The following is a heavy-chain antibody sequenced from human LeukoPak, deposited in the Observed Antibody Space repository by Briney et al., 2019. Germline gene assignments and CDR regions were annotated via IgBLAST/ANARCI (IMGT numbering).Heavy chain of an antibody. D-gene: IGHD6-6*01. CDR3: GGTQYSSSAGYYYMDV. CDR1: GGSISSYY. J-gene: IGHJ6*03. V-gene: IGHV4-59*01. Sequence: PSETLFLTCTVSGGSISSYYWSWIRQPPGKGLEWIGYIYYSGSTNYNPSLKSRVTISVDTSKNQLSLKLSSVTAADTAVYYCGGTQYSSSAGYYYMDVWGKGTTVTVSS. CDR2: IYYSGST.